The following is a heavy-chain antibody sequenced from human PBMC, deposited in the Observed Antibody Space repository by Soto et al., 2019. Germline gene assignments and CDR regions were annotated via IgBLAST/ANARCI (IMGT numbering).Heavy chain of an antibody. D-gene: IGHD3-3*01. J-gene: IGHJ6*04. CDR2: IGAYNGNT. V-gene: IGHV1-18*01. CDR3: ARGVITIFGVVIPELDV. CDR1: GYTFTSYG. Sequence: QVQLVQSGAEVKKPGASVKVSCKASGYTFTSYGISWVRQAPGQGLEWMGWIGAYNGNTNYAQKLQGRVTMTTDTSTSTAYMELRGLRSDDRAVYYCARGVITIFGVVIPELDVWGKGTTVTVSS.